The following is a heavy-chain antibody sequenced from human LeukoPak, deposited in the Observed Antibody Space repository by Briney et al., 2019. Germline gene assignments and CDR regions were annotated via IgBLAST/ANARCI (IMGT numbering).Heavy chain of an antibody. V-gene: IGHV4-59*08. J-gene: IGHJ6*02. CDR1: GGSISSYY. Sequence: SETLSLTCTVSGGSISSYYWGWIRQPPGKGLEWIGYIYYSGSTNYNPSLKSRVTISVDTSKNQFSLKLSSVTAADTAVYYCARLSGGNSNYYYGMDVWGQGTTVTVSS. D-gene: IGHD2-21*02. CDR2: IYYSGST. CDR3: ARLSGGNSNYYYGMDV.